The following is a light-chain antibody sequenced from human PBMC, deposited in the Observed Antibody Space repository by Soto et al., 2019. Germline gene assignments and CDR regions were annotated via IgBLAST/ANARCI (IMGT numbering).Light chain of an antibody. V-gene: IGKV3-15*01. CDR1: QSVNDY. J-gene: IGKJ1*01. CDR3: QQYKDFPRA. CDR2: GAS. Sequence: EMVMTQSPATLSVSPGERATLSCRASQSVNDYLAWYQQRPGQVPRLLIYGASTRATGIPARLSGSGSGTEFTLTISSLQSEDVAVYYFQQYKDFPRAFGQGTKVEIK.